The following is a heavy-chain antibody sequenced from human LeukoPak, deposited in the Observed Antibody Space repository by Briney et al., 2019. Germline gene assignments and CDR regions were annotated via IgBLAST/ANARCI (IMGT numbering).Heavy chain of an antibody. Sequence: SETLSLTCTVSGGSISSSSYYWGWIRQPPGKGLEWIGSIYYSGSTYYHPSLKSRVTISLDTSKSQFSLNLTSVTAADTAVYYCARGYGSLSYTYYYGMDVWGQGTTVTVSS. CDR2: IYYSGST. D-gene: IGHD3-10*01. J-gene: IGHJ6*02. CDR1: GGSISSSSYY. V-gene: IGHV4-39*07. CDR3: ARGYGSLSYTYYYGMDV.